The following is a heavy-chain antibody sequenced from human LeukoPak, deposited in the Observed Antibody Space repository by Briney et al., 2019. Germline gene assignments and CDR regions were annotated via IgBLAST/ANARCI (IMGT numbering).Heavy chain of an antibody. Sequence: PSETLSLTCTVSGYSLSSAYYWGWIRQPPGKGLEWIGIIYHSGSTYYNPSLKSRVTISVDTSKNQFSLKLSSVTAADTAVYYCARQRHLNYYYYYMDVWGKGTTVTISS. CDR2: IYHSGST. CDR3: ARQRHLNYYYYYMDV. CDR1: GYSLSSAYY. D-gene: IGHD3-3*02. J-gene: IGHJ6*03. V-gene: IGHV4-38-2*02.